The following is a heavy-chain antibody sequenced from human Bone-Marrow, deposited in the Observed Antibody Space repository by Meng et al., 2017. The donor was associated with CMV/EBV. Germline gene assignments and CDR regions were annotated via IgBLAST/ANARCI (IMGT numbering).Heavy chain of an antibody. CDR3: ATGVADFEY. V-gene: IGHV1-8*01. J-gene: IGHJ4*02. Sequence: QVYLVQSGAEVKKPGASVKVSCKASGYTFTSYDINSVRQAAGQGLEWMGWMNPNSGNTDYAQKFQGRVTMTRNISKSTAYMDLSSLRSEDTAVYYCATGVADFEYWGQGTLVTVSS. CDR1: GYTFTSYD. D-gene: IGHD6-19*01. CDR2: MNPNSGNT.